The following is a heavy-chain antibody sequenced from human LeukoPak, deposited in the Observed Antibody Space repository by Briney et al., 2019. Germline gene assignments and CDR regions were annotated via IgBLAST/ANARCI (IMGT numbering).Heavy chain of an antibody. V-gene: IGHV1-69*05. CDR3: ARAGGYCSGGSCYWFDP. CDR1: GGTFSSYA. J-gene: IGHJ5*02. Sequence: ASVKVSCKASGGTFSSYAISWVRQAPGQGLEWMGGIIPIFGTANYAQKFQGRVTTTTDESTSTAYMELSSLRSEDTAVYYCARAGGYCSGGSCYWFDPWGQGTLVTASS. D-gene: IGHD2-15*01. CDR2: IIPIFGTA.